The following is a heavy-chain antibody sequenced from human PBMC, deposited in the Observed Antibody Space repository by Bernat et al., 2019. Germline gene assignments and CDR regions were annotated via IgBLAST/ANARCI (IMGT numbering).Heavy chain of an antibody. D-gene: IGHD3-10*01. J-gene: IGHJ4*02. CDR2: VSYDGSNK. CDR1: GFTFSNCA. CDR3: ARERGRSGSFDY. Sequence: QVQLVESGGGVVQPGRSLRLSCAASGFTFSNCAMHWVRQAPGEGLEWVAVVSYDGSNKYYADSVKGRFTISRDNSKNTLSLQMNSLRAEDTAVYYCARERGRSGSFDYWGRGTLVTVSS. V-gene: IGHV3-30-3*01.